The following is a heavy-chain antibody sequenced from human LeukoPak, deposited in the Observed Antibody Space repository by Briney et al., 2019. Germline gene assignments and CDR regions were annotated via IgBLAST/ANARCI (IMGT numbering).Heavy chain of an antibody. CDR2: IYTSGST. V-gene: IGHV4-4*07. CDR1: GGSISSYY. Sequence: SETLSLTCTVSGGSISSYYWSWIRQPAGKGLEWIGRIYTSGSTNYNPSLKSRVTMSVDTSKNQLSLKLSSVTAADTAVYYCARDREEWLAYSYYYYMDVLGKGTTVTVSS. CDR3: ARDREEWLAYSYYYYMDV. J-gene: IGHJ6*03. D-gene: IGHD6-19*01.